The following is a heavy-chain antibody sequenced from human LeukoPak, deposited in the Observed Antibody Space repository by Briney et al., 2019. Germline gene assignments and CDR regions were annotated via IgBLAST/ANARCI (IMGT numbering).Heavy chain of an antibody. J-gene: IGHJ4*02. Sequence: GASVKVSCKXSGYTFTGHYMHWVRQAPRQGLEWMGRINPNSGGTNYAQKFQGRVTMTRDTSISTAYMELSRLRSDDTAVYYCARIKWYYYDSSGLFDYWGQGTLVTVSS. D-gene: IGHD3-22*01. V-gene: IGHV1-2*06. CDR2: INPNSGGT. CDR3: ARIKWYYYDSSGLFDY. CDR1: GYTFTGHY.